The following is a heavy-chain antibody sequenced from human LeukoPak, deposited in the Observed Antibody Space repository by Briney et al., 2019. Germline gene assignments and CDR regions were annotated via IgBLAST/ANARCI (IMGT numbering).Heavy chain of an antibody. Sequence: SETLSLTYTVSGGSISSSSYYWGWIRQPPGKGLEWIGSIYYSGSTYYNPSLKRRVTLSLDPSKNQFSLRLTSVTAADTAIYYCARAPYAGGSYHDFWGQGTLVTVSS. J-gene: IGHJ4*02. CDR1: GGSISSSSYY. D-gene: IGHD3-16*02. CDR2: IYYSGST. V-gene: IGHV4-39*07. CDR3: ARAPYAGGSYHDF.